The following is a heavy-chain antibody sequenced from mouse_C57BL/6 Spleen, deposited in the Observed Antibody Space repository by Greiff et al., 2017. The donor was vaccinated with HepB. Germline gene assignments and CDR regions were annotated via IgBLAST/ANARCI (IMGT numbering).Heavy chain of an antibody. D-gene: IGHD2-4*01. CDR2: IYPRSGNT. CDR3: ARSGDYDPYWYFDV. CDR1: GYTFTSYG. J-gene: IGHJ1*03. Sequence: QVQLKQSGAELARPGASVKLSCKASGYTFTSYGISWVKQRTGQGLEWIGEIYPRSGNTYYNEKFKGKATLTADKSSSTAYMELRSLTSEDSAVYVCARSGDYDPYWYFDVWGTGTTVTVSS. V-gene: IGHV1-81*01.